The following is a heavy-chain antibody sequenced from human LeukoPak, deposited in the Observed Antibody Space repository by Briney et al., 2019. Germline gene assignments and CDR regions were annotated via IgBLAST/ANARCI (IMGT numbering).Heavy chain of an antibody. D-gene: IGHD1-14*01. Sequence: SETLSLTCTVSLDSTTSNFWSWVRQPPGKGLEWIGEIRRSGSPNYNPSLQSRVTISIDRSRNQIALELSSVTAADTAVYYCAREILGGFNPGAYWGQGTLVTVSS. CDR3: AREILGGFNPGAY. CDR2: IRRSGSP. V-gene: IGHV4-4*02. J-gene: IGHJ4*02. CDR1: LDSTTSNF.